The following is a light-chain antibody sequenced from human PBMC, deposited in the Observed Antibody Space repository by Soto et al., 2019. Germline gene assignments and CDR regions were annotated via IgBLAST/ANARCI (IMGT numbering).Light chain of an antibody. V-gene: IGLV1-44*01. CDR2: SNN. J-gene: IGLJ2*01. Sequence: QSVLTQPPSASGTPGQRVTISCSESRSNIGSKTVYWYQHLPGTAPKLLIHSNNQRPSGVPDRFSGSKSGNTASLTISGLQAEDEADYYCCSYAGSYTVFGGGTKLTVL. CDR1: RSNIGSKT. CDR3: CSYAGSYTV.